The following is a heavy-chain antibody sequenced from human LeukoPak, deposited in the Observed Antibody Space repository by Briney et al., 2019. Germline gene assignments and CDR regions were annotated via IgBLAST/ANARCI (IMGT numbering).Heavy chain of an antibody. CDR1: GFTVITND. CDR3: TKLKGWYGDGYFDY. D-gene: IGHD6-19*01. Sequence: GGSLRLSCAASGFTVITNDMTWVRQAPGKGLEWVSVLYSDGNTKYADSVQGRFTISRDNSKNTLYLEMNSLSPDDTAVYYCTKLKGWYGDGYFDYWGPGILVTVSS. V-gene: IGHV3-53*01. CDR2: LYSDGNT. J-gene: IGHJ4*02.